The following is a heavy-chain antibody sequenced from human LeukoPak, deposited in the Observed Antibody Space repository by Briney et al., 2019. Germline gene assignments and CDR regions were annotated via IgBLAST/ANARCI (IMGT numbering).Heavy chain of an antibody. V-gene: IGHV4-59*01. CDR3: ARSGSL. J-gene: IGHJ4*02. CDR1: GFPFDDYG. CDR2: IYYSGST. D-gene: IGHD3-10*01. Sequence: GSLRLSCAASGFPFDDYGMTWIRQPPGKGLEWIGYIYYSGSTNYNPSLKSRVNISIDTSKNQFSLKVSSVTAADTAVYYCARSGSLWGQGTLVTVSS.